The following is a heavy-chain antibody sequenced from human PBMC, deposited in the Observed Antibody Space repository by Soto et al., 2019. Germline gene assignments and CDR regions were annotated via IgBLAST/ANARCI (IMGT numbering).Heavy chain of an antibody. V-gene: IGHV3-7*03. Sequence: LRLPCAASGFTFSSYWMSWVRQAPGKGLEWVVNIKQDGSEKYYVDSVKGRFTISRDNAKNSLYLQMNSLRAEDTAVYYCARGSITIFGVVIQDYYYGMDVWGQGTTVTVSS. CDR1: GFTFSSYW. J-gene: IGHJ6*02. D-gene: IGHD3-3*01. CDR3: ARGSITIFGVVIQDYYYGMDV. CDR2: IKQDGSEK.